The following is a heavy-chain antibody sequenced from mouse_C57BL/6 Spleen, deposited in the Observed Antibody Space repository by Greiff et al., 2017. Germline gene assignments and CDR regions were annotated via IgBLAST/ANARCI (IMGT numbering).Heavy chain of an antibody. CDR2: IYWDDDK. D-gene: IGHD2-4*01. J-gene: IGHJ4*01. CDR3: ARIYDYDGYYYAMDY. V-gene: IGHV8-12*01. Sequence: QVTLKECGPGILQSSQTLSLTCSFSGFSLSTSGMGVSWIRQPSGKGLEWLAHIYWDDDKRYNPSLKSRLTISKDTSRNQVFLKITSVDTADTATYYCARIYDYDGYYYAMDYWGQGTSVTVSS. CDR1: GFSLSTSGMG.